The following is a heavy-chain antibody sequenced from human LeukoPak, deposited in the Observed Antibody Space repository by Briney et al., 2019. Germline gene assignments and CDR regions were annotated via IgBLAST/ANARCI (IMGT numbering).Heavy chain of an antibody. CDR1: GFTFNSYA. CDR3: AKAPTTIAARQDYFDY. D-gene: IGHD6-6*01. V-gene: IGHV3-23*01. J-gene: IGHJ4*02. CDR2: ISGSGGST. Sequence: GGSLRLSCAASGFTFNSYAMICVRQAPGKGLEWVSAISGSGGSTYYADSVKGRFTISRDNSKNTLYLQMSSLRAEDTALYYCAKAPTTIAARQDYFDYWGQGTLVTVSS.